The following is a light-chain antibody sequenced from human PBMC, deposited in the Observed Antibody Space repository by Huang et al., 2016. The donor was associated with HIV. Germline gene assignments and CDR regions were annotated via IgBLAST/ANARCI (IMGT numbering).Light chain of an antibody. CDR3: QQRSTWPFT. J-gene: IGKJ3*01. Sequence: EIVLTQSPVTLSLSPGERATLSCRDIQSVSDFLAWYQQKPGQAPRLLIYGASNRATGIPARFSGSGSGTDFTLTISSLEPEDFAVYYCQQRSTWPFTFGPGTKVDVK. CDR1: QSVSDF. V-gene: IGKV3-11*01. CDR2: GAS.